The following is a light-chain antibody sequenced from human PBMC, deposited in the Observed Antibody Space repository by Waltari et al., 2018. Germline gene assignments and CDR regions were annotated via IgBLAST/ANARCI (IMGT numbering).Light chain of an antibody. CDR3: QCYDNYPPT. V-gene: IGKV1-5*03. CDR2: TAS. Sequence: DIQMTQSPSTLSASVGDRVTITCRASQSIGHWLAWYQQKPGKAPKLLISTASSLENEVPSRFSGRGAGTEFTLTISHQQDDFFATFYRQCYDNYPPTFGEGTKVEIK. J-gene: IGKJ4*01. CDR1: QSIGHW.